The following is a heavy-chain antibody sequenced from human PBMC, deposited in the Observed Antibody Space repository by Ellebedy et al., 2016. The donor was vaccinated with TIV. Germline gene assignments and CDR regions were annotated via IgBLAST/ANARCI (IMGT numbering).Heavy chain of an antibody. J-gene: IGHJ4*02. V-gene: IGHV3-30*03. D-gene: IGHD6-19*01. CDR1: GFTFSSYG. CDR2: IASDGSNK. Sequence: GGSLRLSCAVSGFTFSSYGLHWVRQASGKGLEWVAVIASDGSNKYYADSVKGRFTISRDNSQNTLYLQMNSLRPEDTAIYYCASPCPEDRYSSGWFDYWGQGTLVTVSS. CDR3: ASPCPEDRYSSGWFDY.